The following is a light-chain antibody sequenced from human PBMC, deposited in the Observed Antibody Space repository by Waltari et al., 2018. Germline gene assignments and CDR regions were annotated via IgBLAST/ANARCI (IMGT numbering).Light chain of an antibody. Sequence: SYELTQPLSVSVALGQTARITCGGNNIGSKNVHWYQQKPGQAPVLVIYRDSNRPSGIPERFSGSNSGNTATLTISRAPAGDEADYYCQVWDSSTGNVFGTGTKVTVL. CDR2: RDS. V-gene: IGLV3-9*01. CDR1: NIGSKN. J-gene: IGLJ1*01. CDR3: QVWDSSTGNV.